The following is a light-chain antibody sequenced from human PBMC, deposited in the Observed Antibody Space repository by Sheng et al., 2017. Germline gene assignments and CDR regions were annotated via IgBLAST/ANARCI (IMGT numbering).Light chain of an antibody. CDR2: KAS. J-gene: IGKJ1*01. CDR3: QQYNSHST. V-gene: IGKV1-5*03. CDR1: QSISDW. Sequence: DIQMTQSPSTLSASVGDRVTITCRASQSISDWLAWYQQKSGRAPKLLIYKASALESGVPSRFSGSGSGTKFTLTISSLQPDDYATYYCQQYNSHSTFGQGTTVEIK.